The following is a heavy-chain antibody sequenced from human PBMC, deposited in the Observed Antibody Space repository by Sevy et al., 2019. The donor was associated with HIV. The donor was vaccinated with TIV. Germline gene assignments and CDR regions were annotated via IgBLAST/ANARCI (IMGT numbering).Heavy chain of an antibody. Sequence: VKVSCKASGYTFTSYGISWVRQAPGQGLEWMGWISTYNTVRNSAQKFHDRVTMTIDTSTSTAYMELRSLRSDDTAVYYCARSTQVAGRSNWFDPWGQGTLVTVSS. D-gene: IGHD6-19*01. CDR1: GYTFTSYG. CDR3: ARSTQVAGRSNWFDP. CDR2: ISTYNTVR. J-gene: IGHJ5*02. V-gene: IGHV1-18*01.